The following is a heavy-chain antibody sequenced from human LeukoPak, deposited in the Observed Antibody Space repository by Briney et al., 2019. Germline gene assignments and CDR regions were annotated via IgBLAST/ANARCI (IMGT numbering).Heavy chain of an antibody. V-gene: IGHV3-53*01. D-gene: IGHD4-17*01. CDR1: DLAVTDNY. J-gene: IGHJ4*02. Sequence: SGGSLRLSCAVSDLAVTDNYMSWVRQAPGKGLEWVSLIFPNDNRHYADFVQGRFSISRDNVRNTLFLDMNTLRTEDTAVYFCARANPVYGDFDYWGQGTLVTVSS. CDR2: IFPNDNR. CDR3: ARANPVYGDFDY.